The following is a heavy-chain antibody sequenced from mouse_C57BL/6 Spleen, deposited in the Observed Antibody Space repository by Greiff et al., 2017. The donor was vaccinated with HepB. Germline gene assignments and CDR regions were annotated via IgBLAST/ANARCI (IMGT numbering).Heavy chain of an antibody. V-gene: IGHV5-4*01. CDR3: ARVGTGTGAMDY. Sequence: EVQRVESGGGLVKPGGSLKLSCAASGFTFSSYAMSWVRQTPEKRLEWVATISDGGSYTYYPDNVKGRFTISRDNAKNNLYLQMSHLKSEDTAMYYCARVGTGTGAMDYWGQGTSVTVSS. CDR2: ISDGGSYT. CDR1: GFTFSSYA. J-gene: IGHJ4*01. D-gene: IGHD4-1*01.